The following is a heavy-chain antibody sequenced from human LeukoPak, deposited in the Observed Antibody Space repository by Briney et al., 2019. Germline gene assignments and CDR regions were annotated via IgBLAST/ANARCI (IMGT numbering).Heavy chain of an antibody. CDR2: IYYSGST. D-gene: IGHD4-11*01. Sequence: KSSETLSLTCTVSGGSISSYYWSWIRQPPGKGLEWIGYIYYSGSTNYNPSLKSRVTISVDTSKNQFSLRLSSVTAADTAVYYCARYPYSAFDIWGQGTMVTVSS. CDR3: ARYPYSAFDI. V-gene: IGHV4-59*08. CDR1: GGSISSYY. J-gene: IGHJ3*02.